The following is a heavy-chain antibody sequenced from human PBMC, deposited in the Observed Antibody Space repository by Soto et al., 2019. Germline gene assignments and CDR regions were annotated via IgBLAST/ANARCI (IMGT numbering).Heavy chain of an antibody. D-gene: IGHD3-3*01. Sequence: SLRLSCAASVFTFSVYELNWVRQAPGKGLEWVSYISSSGTTTYYADSVKGRFTISRDNAKNSLYLQMNSLRAEDKAVYYCARGQMTNFEVVTGAMDGWGNGTTVTVSS. CDR3: ARGQMTNFEVVTGAMDG. V-gene: IGHV3-48*03. CDR1: VFTFSVYE. CDR2: ISSSGTTT. J-gene: IGHJ6*04.